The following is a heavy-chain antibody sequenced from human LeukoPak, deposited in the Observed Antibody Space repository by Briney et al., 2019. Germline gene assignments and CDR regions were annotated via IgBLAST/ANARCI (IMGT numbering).Heavy chain of an antibody. V-gene: IGHV4-4*07. J-gene: IGHJ3*02. CDR1: GGSITSYY. Sequence: SETLSLTCTVSGGSITSYYSSWIRQPAGKGLEWIGRIYTSGSTNYNPSLRSRVTMSVDTSKNQFSLKLSSVTAADTAVYYCARGRHSCPNAFDIWGQGTMVTVSS. CDR3: ARGRHSCPNAFDI. CDR2: IYTSGST.